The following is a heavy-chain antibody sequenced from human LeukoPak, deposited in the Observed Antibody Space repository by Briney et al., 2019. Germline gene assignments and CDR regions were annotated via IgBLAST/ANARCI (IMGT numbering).Heavy chain of an antibody. CDR3: AKYRSCIDDVCHGYFDY. V-gene: IGHV3-23*01. CDR1: GFTFSSYA. J-gene: IGHJ4*02. Sequence: PGRSLRLSCAASGFTFSSYAISWVRQAPGKGLEWVSGISGSGGSTYYADSVKGRFTISRDNSKNTLYLQMNSLRADDTAIYYCAKYRSCIDDVCHGYFDYWGQGTLVTVSS. D-gene: IGHD2-8*01. CDR2: ISGSGGST.